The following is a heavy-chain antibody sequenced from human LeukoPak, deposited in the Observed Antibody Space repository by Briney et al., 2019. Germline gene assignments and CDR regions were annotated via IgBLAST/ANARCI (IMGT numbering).Heavy chain of an antibody. J-gene: IGHJ6*02. CDR1: GYTFTGYY. V-gene: IGHV1-2*02. CDR2: INPNSGGT. CDR3: ARSYCSGGSCYSLRPNYYYYGMDV. Sequence: GASVKVSCKASGYTFTGYYMHWVRQAPGQGLEWMGWINPNSGGTNYAQKFQGRVTMTRDTSNSTAYMELSRLRSDDTAVYYCARSYCSGGSCYSLRPNYYYYGMDVWGQGTTVTVSS. D-gene: IGHD2-15*01.